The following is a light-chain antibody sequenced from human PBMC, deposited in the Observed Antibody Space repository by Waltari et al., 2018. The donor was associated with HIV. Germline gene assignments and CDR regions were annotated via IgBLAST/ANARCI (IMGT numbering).Light chain of an antibody. V-gene: IGKV1-39*01. CDR2: TTS. Sequence: IQLTQSPSSLSASVGDSVTITCRASQTISSFLNGYQQKPGKAPKLLIYTTSSLHGGVPSRFRGSGSGTTVTLTISSLQPEDVATYYCQQSYSTPPPTFGGGTKVEI. J-gene: IGKJ4*01. CDR1: QTISSF. CDR3: QQSYSTPPPT.